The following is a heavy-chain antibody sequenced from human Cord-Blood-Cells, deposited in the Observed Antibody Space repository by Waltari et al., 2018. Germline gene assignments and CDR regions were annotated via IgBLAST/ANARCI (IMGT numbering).Heavy chain of an antibody. CDR3: ARRVTDDYYDSSGYYYYYYMDV. Sequence: QLQLQESGPGLVKPSETLSLTCTVSGGSISSSSYYWGWIRQPPGKGLEWIGSIYYSGSTYYNPSLKSRVTISVDTSKNQFSLKLSSVTAADTAVYYYARRVTDDYYDSSGYYYYYYMDVWGKGTTVTVSS. V-gene: IGHV4-39*01. CDR2: IYYSGST. J-gene: IGHJ6*03. D-gene: IGHD3-22*01. CDR1: GGSISSSSYY.